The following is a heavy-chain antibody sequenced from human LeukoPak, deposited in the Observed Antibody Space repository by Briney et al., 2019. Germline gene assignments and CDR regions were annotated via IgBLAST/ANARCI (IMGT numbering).Heavy chain of an antibody. J-gene: IGHJ4*02. CDR3: ARLHTAMAAAPLDY. V-gene: IGHV4-59*01. CDR1: GGSISSYY. CDR2: IYYSGST. Sequence: SETLSLTCTVSGGSISSYYWSWIRQPPGKGLEWIGYIYYSGSTNYNPSLKSRVTISVDTSKNQFSLKLSSVTAADTAVYYCARLHTAMAAAPLDYWGQGTLVTVSS. D-gene: IGHD5-18*01.